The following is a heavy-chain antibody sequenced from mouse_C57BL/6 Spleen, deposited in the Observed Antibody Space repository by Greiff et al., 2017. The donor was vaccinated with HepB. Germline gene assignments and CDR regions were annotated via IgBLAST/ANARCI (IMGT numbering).Heavy chain of an antibody. CDR1: GFTFSSYG. Sequence: EVMLVESGGDLVKPGGSLKLSCAASGFTFSSYGMSWVRQTPDKRLEWVATISSGGSYTYYPDSVKGRFTISRYNAKNTLYLQMSSLKSEDTAMYYCARRDVNYAMDYWGQGTSVTVSS. V-gene: IGHV5-6*02. CDR2: ISSGGSYT. CDR3: ARRDVNYAMDY. J-gene: IGHJ4*01.